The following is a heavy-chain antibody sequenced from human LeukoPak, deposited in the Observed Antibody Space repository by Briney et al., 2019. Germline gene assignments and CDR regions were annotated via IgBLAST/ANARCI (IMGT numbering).Heavy chain of an antibody. V-gene: IGHV3-43*02. CDR2: ITGDGGRT. CDR3: AKPGVATAHHPWKN. D-gene: IGHD2-8*01. CDR1: GFTFDDYA. J-gene: IGHJ4*02. Sequence: GGSLRLSCAGSGFTFDDYAMHWVRQAPGKGLEWVSYITGDGGRTYYADSVMGRFTISRDSSRNSLFLQMNSLRTEDTALYYCAKPGVATAHHPWKNWGQGTLVTVSS.